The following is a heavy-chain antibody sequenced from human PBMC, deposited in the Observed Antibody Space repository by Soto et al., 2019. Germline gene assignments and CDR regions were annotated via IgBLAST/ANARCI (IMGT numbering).Heavy chain of an antibody. CDR3: AREGCSGGSCYPTNWFDP. CDR2: ISYDGSNK. V-gene: IGHV3-30-3*01. CDR1: GFTFSSYA. J-gene: IGHJ5*02. D-gene: IGHD2-15*01. Sequence: GGSLRLSCAASGFTFSSYAMHWVRQAPGKGLEWVAVISYDGSNKYYADSVKGRFTISRDNSKNTLYLQMNSLRAEDTAVYYCAREGCSGGSCYPTNWFDPWGQGTLVTSPQ.